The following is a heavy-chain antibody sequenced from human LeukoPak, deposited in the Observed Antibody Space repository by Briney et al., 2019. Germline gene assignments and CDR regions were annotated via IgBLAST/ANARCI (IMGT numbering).Heavy chain of an antibody. V-gene: IGHV3-7*01. Sequence: GGSLRLSCAASGFTFSNFWMSWVRQAPGKGLEWVANMKQDGSEKYYVDSVKGRFTISRDNAKNSLYLQMNSLRAEDTAVYYCARGYCTNGVCPLDAFDIWGQGTMVTVSS. J-gene: IGHJ3*02. CDR2: MKQDGSEK. CDR3: ARGYCTNGVCPLDAFDI. D-gene: IGHD2-8*01. CDR1: GFTFSNFW.